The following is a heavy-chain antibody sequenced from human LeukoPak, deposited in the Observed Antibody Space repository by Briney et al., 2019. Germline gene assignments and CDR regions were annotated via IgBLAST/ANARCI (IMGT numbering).Heavy chain of an antibody. J-gene: IGHJ4*02. CDR2: INSDGSST. CDR3: ARGRSSGWYPIDY. D-gene: IGHD6-19*01. Sequence: GGSLRLSCAASGFTLSSYWMHWVRQAPGKGLVWVSRINSDGSSTSYADSVKGRFTISRDNAKNTLYLQMNSLRAEDTAVYYCARGRSSGWYPIDYWGQGTLVTVSS. CDR1: GFTLSSYW. V-gene: IGHV3-74*01.